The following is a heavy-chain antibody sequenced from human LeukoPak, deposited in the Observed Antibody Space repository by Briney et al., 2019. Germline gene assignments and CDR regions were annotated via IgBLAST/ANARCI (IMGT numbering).Heavy chain of an antibody. J-gene: IGHJ4*02. D-gene: IGHD4-17*01. V-gene: IGHV1-3*01. CDR3: ARGGAYGDYDYFDY. Sequence: ASVKVSCKASGYTFTSYAMHWVRQAPGQRLEWMGWINAGNGNTKYSQKFQGRVTITRDTSAGTAYMELSSLRSEDMAVYYCARGGAYGDYDYFDYWGQGTLVTVSS. CDR1: GYTFTSYA. CDR2: INAGNGNT.